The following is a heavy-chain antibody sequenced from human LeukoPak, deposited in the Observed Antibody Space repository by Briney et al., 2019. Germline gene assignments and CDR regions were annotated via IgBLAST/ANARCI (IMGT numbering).Heavy chain of an antibody. Sequence: SETLSLTCTVSGGSISSYYWSWIRQPAGKGLEWIGRIYTSGSTNYNPSLKSRVTMPVDTSKNQFSLKLSSVTAADTAVYYCARDKGSCSSTSCSPNYYMDVWGQGTTVTVSS. D-gene: IGHD2-2*01. CDR1: GGSISSYY. CDR2: IYTSGST. CDR3: ARDKGSCSSTSCSPNYYMDV. V-gene: IGHV4-4*07. J-gene: IGHJ6*03.